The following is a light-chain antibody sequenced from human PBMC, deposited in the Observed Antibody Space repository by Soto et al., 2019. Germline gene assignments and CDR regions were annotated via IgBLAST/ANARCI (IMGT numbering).Light chain of an antibody. V-gene: IGKV1-27*01. Sequence: IQMTQSPSSLSASVGDRVTITCRASQDIYTFLAWYQQRPGKAPELLIYDASTLQAGVPSRFSGDGFGTQFTLTISSLQPEDVATYYCQHYNKAPWTFGQGTKV. CDR2: DAS. CDR3: QHYNKAPWT. J-gene: IGKJ1*01. CDR1: QDIYTF.